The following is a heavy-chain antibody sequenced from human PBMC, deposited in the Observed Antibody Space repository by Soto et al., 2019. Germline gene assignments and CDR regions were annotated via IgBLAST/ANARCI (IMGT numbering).Heavy chain of an antibody. CDR1: GFTFSSYA. CDR2: ISYDGSNK. D-gene: IGHD5-12*01. J-gene: IGHJ4*02. CDR3: ARESGLRWLQSEPFDY. Sequence: QVQLVESGGGVVQPGRSLRLSCAASGFTFSSYAMHWVRQAPGKGLEWVAVISYDGSNKYYADSVKGRFTISRDNSKNTLYLQMNSLRSDDTAVHYCARESGLRWLQSEPFDYWGQGTLVTVSS. V-gene: IGHV3-30-3*01.